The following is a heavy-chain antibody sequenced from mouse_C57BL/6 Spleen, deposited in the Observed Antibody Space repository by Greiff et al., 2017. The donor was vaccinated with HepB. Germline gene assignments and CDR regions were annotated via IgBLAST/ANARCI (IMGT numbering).Heavy chain of an antibody. V-gene: IGHV1-39*01. CDR3: AREGNGLRRYFDY. CDR2: INPNYGTT. J-gene: IGHJ2*01. CDR1: GYSFTDYN. D-gene: IGHD2-4*01. Sequence: VQLKQSGPELVKPGASVKISCKASGYSFTDYNMNWVKQSNGKSLEWIGVINPNYGTTSYNQKFKGKATLTADQSSSTAYMQLNSLTSEDSAVYYCAREGNGLRRYFDYWGQGTTLTVSS.